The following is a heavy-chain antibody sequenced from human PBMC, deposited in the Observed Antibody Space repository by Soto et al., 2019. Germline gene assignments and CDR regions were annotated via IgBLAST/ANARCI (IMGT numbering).Heavy chain of an antibody. D-gene: IGHD3-16*01. J-gene: IGHJ4*02. CDR1: GYSFTDYW. CDR2: INPDDSYV. Sequence: GESLKISCEASGYSFTDYWVTWVRQMPGKGLEWVGRINPDDSYVIYSPSFQGHVSISVDKSIRTAYLQWGSLRASDTAIYYCASLFPYRYNYFLGGLVQWGQGALHTVSS. V-gene: IGHV5-10-1*01. CDR3: ASLFPYRYNYFLGGLVQ.